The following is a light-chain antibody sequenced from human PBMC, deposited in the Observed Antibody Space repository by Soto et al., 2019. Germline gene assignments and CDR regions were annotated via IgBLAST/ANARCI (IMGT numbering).Light chain of an antibody. Sequence: TLSASVGDRVTITCRASQSISSWLAWYQQKPGKAPKLLIYDASSLESGVPSRFSGSGSGTEFTLTISSLQPDDFATYYCQHYNSYSATFGQGTKVDIK. J-gene: IGKJ1*01. CDR2: DAS. V-gene: IGKV1-5*01. CDR1: QSISSW. CDR3: QHYNSYSAT.